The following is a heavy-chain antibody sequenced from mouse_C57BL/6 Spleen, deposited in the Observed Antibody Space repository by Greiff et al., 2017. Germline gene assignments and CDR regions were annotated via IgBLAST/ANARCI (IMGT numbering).Heavy chain of an antibody. V-gene: IGHV1-81*01. CDR1: GYTFTSYG. CDR2: IYPRSGNT. J-gene: IGHJ1*03. CDR3: ASGTHWYFDV. Sequence: SGAELARPGASVKLSCKASGYTFTSYGISWVKQRTGQGLEWIGEIYPRSGNTYYNEKFKGKATLTADKSSSTAYMELRSLTSEDSAVYFCASGTHWYFDVWGTGTTVTVSS. D-gene: IGHD3-3*01.